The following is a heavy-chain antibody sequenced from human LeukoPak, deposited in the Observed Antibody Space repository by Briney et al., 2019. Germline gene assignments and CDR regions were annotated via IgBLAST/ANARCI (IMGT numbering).Heavy chain of an antibody. V-gene: IGHV4-34*01. Sequence: PAETLSLTCAVYGVSFSGYYWSWIRQPPGKGLEWIGEINHSGSTNYNPSLKSRVTISVDTSKNQFSLKLSSVTAADTAVYYCARGNFLRSFDYWGQGTLVTVSS. J-gene: IGHJ4*02. D-gene: IGHD1-1*01. CDR2: INHSGST. CDR1: GVSFSGYY. CDR3: ARGNFLRSFDY.